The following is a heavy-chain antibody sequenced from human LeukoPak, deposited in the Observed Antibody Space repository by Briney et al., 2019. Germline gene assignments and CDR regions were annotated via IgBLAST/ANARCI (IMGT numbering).Heavy chain of an antibody. V-gene: IGHV1-18*01. Sequence: RASVKVSCKASGYTFTSYGISWVRQAPGQGLEWMGWISAYNGNTNYAQKLQGRVTMTTDTSTSTAYMELRSLRSDDTAVYYCARGPLHSGSYWNYFDYWGQGTLVTVSS. CDR2: ISAYNGNT. CDR1: GYTFTSYG. J-gene: IGHJ4*02. CDR3: ARGPLHSGSYWNYFDY. D-gene: IGHD1-26*01.